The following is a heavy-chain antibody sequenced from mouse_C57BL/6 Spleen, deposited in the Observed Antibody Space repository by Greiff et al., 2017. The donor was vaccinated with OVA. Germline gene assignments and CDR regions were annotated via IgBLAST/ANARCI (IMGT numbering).Heavy chain of an antibody. CDR2: IYPGSGNT. CDR3: ARYGYYDYDGGY. CDR1: GYSFTSYY. V-gene: IGHV1-66*01. D-gene: IGHD2-4*01. J-gene: IGHJ2*01. Sequence: VKLMESGPELVKPGASVKISCKASGYSFTSYYIHWVKQRPGQGLEWIGWIYPGSGNTKYNEKFKGKATLTADTSSSTAYMQLSSLTSEDSAVYYCARYGYYDYDGGYWGQGTTLTVSS.